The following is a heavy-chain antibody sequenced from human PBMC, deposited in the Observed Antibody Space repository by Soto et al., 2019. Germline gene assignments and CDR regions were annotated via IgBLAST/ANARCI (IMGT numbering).Heavy chain of an antibody. D-gene: IGHD4-17*01. CDR1: GFTLSRYW. CDR3: ASTVTTDFDC. CDR2: INTDESVR. J-gene: IGHJ4*02. Sequence: EVQLVESGGGLVQPGGSLRLSCAASGFTLSRYWMHWVRHSPGKGLVWVSRINTDESVRSYADSVKGRFTVSRDNAKNTLYLQLTSLRAEDTAVYYCASTVTTDFDCWGRGTLVTASS. V-gene: IGHV3-74*01.